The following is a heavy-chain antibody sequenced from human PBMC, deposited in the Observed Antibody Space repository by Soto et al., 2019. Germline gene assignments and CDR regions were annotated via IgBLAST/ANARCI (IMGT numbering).Heavy chain of an antibody. J-gene: IGHJ3*02. CDR1: GGTFSSYA. CDR3: ARDYFPYSSSWSPSTAFDI. V-gene: IGHV1-69*13. CDR2: IIPIFGTA. Sequence: SVKVSCKASGGTFSSYAISWVRQAPGQGLEWMGGIIPIFGTANYAQKFQGRVTITADESTSTAYMELSSLRSEDTAVYYCARDYFPYSSSWSPSTAFDIWGQGTMVTVSS. D-gene: IGHD6-13*01.